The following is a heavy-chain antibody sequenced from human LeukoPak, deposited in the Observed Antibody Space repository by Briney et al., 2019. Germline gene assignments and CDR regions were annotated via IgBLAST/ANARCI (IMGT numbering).Heavy chain of an antibody. V-gene: IGHV3-48*03. CDR2: ISRSGSSI. D-gene: IGHD3-10*01. CDR3: ARELGGVIIGHAFDI. CDR1: GFTFSSHD. Sequence: GGSLRLSCAASGFTFSSHDMNWVRQAPGKGLEWVSYISRSGSSIYYADSVKGRFTISRDNAKNSLYLQMNSLRAEDTAVYYCARELGGVIIGHAFDIWGQGTMVTVSS. J-gene: IGHJ3*02.